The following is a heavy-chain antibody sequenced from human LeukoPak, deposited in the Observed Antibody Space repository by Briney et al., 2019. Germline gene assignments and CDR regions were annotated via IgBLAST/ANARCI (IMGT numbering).Heavy chain of an antibody. V-gene: IGHV4-30-4*01. D-gene: IGHD3-10*01. CDR2: IYYSGST. CDR1: GGSISSGDYY. Sequence: SETLSLTCTVSGGSISSGDYYWSWIRQPPGKGLEWIGYIYYSGSTYFNPSLKSRVTISVDTSKNQFSLRLSSVTAADTADYYCARRNYGSGLDVWGQGTTVTVSS. J-gene: IGHJ6*02. CDR3: ARRNYGSGLDV.